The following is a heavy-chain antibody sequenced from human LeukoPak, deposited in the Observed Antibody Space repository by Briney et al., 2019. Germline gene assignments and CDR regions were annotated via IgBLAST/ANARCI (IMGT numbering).Heavy chain of an antibody. V-gene: IGHV1-3*01. J-gene: IGHJ6*04. CDR2: INAGNGKT. Sequence: LAASVKVSCKASGYTFTSYAMHWVRQAPGQRLEGMGWINAGNGKTKYSQRFQGRVTITRDTSASTAYMELSSLRSDDTAVYYCARAPITMVRGVIYYYGMDVWGKGTTVAVSS. CDR3: ARAPITMVRGVIYYYGMDV. CDR1: GYTFTSYA. D-gene: IGHD3-10*01.